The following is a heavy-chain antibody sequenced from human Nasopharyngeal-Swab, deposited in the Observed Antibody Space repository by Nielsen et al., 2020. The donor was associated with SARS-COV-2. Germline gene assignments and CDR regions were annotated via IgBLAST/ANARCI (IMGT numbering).Heavy chain of an antibody. V-gene: IGHV4-59*08. Sequence: SETLSLTCTVSGGSINSSYWSWIPQPPGKGLEWIGYISYSGSTNYNPSLTSRVTISVDTSKNQFSLKLSSVTAADTAVYYCARKGKGSYYVMDVWGQGTTVTVSS. CDR1: GGSINSSY. CDR2: ISYSGST. CDR3: ARKGKGSYYVMDV. J-gene: IGHJ6*02.